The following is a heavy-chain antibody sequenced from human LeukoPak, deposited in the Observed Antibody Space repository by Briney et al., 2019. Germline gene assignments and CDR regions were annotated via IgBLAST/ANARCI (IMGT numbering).Heavy chain of an antibody. D-gene: IGHD3-22*01. CDR3: AKRGVVIRVILVGFHKEANYFDS. V-gene: IGHV3-23*01. CDR1: GITLSNYG. Sequence: GGSLRLSCAVSGITLSNYGMSWVRQAPGKGLEWVAGISGSGGRTNYADSVKGRFTISRDNPKNTLYLQMNSLRAEDTAVYFCAKRGVVIRVILVGFHKEANYFDSWGQGVLVTASS. J-gene: IGHJ4*02. CDR2: ISGSGGRT.